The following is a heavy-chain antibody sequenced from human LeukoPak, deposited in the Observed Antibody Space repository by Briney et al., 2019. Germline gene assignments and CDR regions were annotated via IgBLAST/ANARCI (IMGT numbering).Heavy chain of an antibody. CDR3: ARDESGIAARQTYY. CDR2: ISYDGSNK. D-gene: IGHD6-6*01. Sequence: GGSLGLSCAASGFTFSSYAMHWVRQAPGKGLEWVAVISYDGSNKYYADSVKGRFTISRDNSKNTLYLQMNSLRAEDTAVYYCARDESGIAARQTYYWGQGTLVTVSS. CDR1: GFTFSSYA. J-gene: IGHJ4*02. V-gene: IGHV3-30-3*01.